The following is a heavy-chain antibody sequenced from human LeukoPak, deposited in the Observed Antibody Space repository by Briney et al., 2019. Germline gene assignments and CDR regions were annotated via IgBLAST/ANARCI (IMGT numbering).Heavy chain of an antibody. Sequence: PGGSLRLSCAASGFTFSSYAMSWVRQAPGKGLEWVSAISGNGGSTYYADSVKGRFTISRDNSKNTLYLQMNSLRAEDTAVYYCAKGNTMIRGVIIPATYYFDYWGQGTLVTVSS. CDR1: GFTFSSYA. CDR3: AKGNTMIRGVIIPATYYFDY. CDR2: ISGNGGST. V-gene: IGHV3-23*01. J-gene: IGHJ4*02. D-gene: IGHD3-10*01.